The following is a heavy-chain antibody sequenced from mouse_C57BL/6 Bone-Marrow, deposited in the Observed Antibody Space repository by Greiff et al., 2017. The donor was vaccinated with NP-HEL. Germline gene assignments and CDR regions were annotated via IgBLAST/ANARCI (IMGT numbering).Heavy chain of an antibody. CDR1: GFSLSTFGMG. D-gene: IGHD1-1*01. CDR2: IWWDDDK. J-gene: IGHJ3*01. CDR3: ARIPYYYGSSIAY. Sequence: QVQLKESGPGILQPSQTLSLTCSFSGFSLSTFGMGVGWIRQPSGKGLEWLAHIWWDDDKYYNPALKSRLTISKDTSKNQVFLKLANVDTADTATYYCARIPYYYGSSIAYWGQGTLVTVSA. V-gene: IGHV8-8*01.